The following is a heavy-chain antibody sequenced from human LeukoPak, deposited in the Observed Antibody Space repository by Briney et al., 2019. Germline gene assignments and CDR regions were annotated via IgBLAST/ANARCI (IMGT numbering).Heavy chain of an antibody. Sequence: GESLKISGKGSGYIFTNYWIAWVRQMPGKGLEWMGITYPADSDTIYNPSFQGHVTISADKSINTAYLQWSSLKASDTAIYYCTRLYGQQLAPLFDYWGQGTLVTVSS. CDR1: GYIFTNYW. J-gene: IGHJ4*02. D-gene: IGHD6-13*01. CDR2: TYPADSDT. V-gene: IGHV5-51*01. CDR3: TRLYGQQLAPLFDY.